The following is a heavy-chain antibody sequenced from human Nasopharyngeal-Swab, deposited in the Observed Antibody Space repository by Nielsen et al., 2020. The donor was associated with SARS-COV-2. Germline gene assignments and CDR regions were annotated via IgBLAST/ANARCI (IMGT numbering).Heavy chain of an antibody. D-gene: IGHD1-26*01. Sequence: GESLKISCAASGFTFSNYAMTWVRQAPGKGLEWVSSVSADGGRTHYADSVKGRFTISRDNSRNTLHLRLNTLRADDTAVYYCAKSRWDSWTSHFHYWGQGTLVTVSS. CDR1: GFTFSNYA. V-gene: IGHV3-23*01. CDR2: VSADGGRT. J-gene: IGHJ4*02. CDR3: AKSRWDSWTSHFHY.